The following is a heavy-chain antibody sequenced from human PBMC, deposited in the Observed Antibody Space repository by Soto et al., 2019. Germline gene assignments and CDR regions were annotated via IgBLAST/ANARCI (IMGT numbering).Heavy chain of an antibody. CDR3: ARCVGLLDPHFDY. V-gene: IGHV1-69*13. CDR1: GGTFSSYA. J-gene: IGHJ4*02. Sequence: SVKVSCKASGGTFSSYAISWLRQAPGQGLEWMGGIIHMFGTANYAQKFQGRVTITADESTSTAYMELSSLRSEDTAVYYCARCVGLLDPHFDYWGQGTLVTVSS. D-gene: IGHD2-15*01. CDR2: IIHMFGTA.